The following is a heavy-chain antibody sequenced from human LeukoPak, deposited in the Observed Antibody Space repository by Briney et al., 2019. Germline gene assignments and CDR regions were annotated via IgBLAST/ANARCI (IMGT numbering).Heavy chain of an antibody. V-gene: IGHV3-23*01. CDR3: AKMRFGSSSAGGVNWFDP. Sequence: GGSLRLSCAASGFTFSTYAMTWVRQAPGKGPEWVSAVSGSGGTTYYADSVRGRFTISRDNSKSTLYLQMNSLRAEDTAVYYCAKMRFGSSSAGGVNWFDPWGQGTLVTVSS. CDR2: VSGSGGTT. CDR1: GFTFSTYA. J-gene: IGHJ5*02. D-gene: IGHD6-6*01.